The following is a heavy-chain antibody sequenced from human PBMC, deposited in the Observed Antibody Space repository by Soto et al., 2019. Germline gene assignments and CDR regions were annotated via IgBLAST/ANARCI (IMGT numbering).Heavy chain of an antibody. CDR2: IYYGGST. V-gene: IGHV4-38-2*02. CDR1: GYSISSGYY. Sequence: PSETLSLTCTVSGYSISSGYYWGWLRQPPGKGLEWIGSIYYGGSTYYNPSLNSRVTLSIDMTNNHVSLILNSVTAADTAVYYCARVGPWVPYYYDSSPYTFENWFDPWGQGTLVTV. D-gene: IGHD3-22*01. J-gene: IGHJ5*02. CDR3: ARVGPWVPYYYDSSPYTFENWFDP.